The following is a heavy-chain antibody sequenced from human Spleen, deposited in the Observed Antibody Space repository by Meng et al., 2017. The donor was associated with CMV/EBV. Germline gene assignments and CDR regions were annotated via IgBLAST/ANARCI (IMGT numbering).Heavy chain of an antibody. CDR3: ARGGLRRNWFDP. Sequence: LTCAVYGGSFSGYYWSWIRQPPGKGLEWIGEINHRGSTNYNPSLKSRVTISVDTSKNQFSLKLSSVTAADTAVYYCARGGLRRNWFDPWGQGTLVTVSS. V-gene: IGHV4-34*01. D-gene: IGHD5-12*01. CDR1: GGSFSGYY. CDR2: INHRGST. J-gene: IGHJ5*02.